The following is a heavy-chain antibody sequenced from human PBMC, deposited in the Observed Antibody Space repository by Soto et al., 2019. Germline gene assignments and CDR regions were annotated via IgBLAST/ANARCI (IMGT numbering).Heavy chain of an antibody. Sequence: GASVKVSCKASGGTFSSYAISWVRQAPGQGLEWMGGIIPIFGTANYAQKFQGRVTITADESTSTAYMELSSLRSEDTAVYYCARDTRGLRFLEWLHSGDYYYGMDVWGQGTTVTVFS. D-gene: IGHD3-3*01. CDR3: ARDTRGLRFLEWLHSGDYYYGMDV. CDR1: GGTFSSYA. CDR2: IIPIFGTA. J-gene: IGHJ6*02. V-gene: IGHV1-69*13.